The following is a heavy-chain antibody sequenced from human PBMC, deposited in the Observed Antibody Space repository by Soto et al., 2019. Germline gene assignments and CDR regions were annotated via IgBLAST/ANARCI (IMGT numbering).Heavy chain of an antibody. CDR2: VYYSGST. CDR3: ARDHRVTYYDSSCYYY. CDR1: GGSVSSGSYY. Sequence: SETLSLTCTVSGGSVSSGSYYWSWIRQPPGKGLEWIGYVYYSGSTNYNPSLKSRVTISVDTSKNQFSLKLSSVTAADTAVYYCARDHRVTYYDSSCYYYWGQGTLVTAPQ. J-gene: IGHJ4*02. V-gene: IGHV4-61*01. D-gene: IGHD3-22*01.